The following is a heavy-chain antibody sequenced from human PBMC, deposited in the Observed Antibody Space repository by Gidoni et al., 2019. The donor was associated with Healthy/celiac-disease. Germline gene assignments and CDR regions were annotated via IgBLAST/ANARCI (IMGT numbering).Heavy chain of an antibody. CDR1: GFTFSNAW. CDR3: TTASEGGQQSSYYFDY. J-gene: IGHJ4*02. D-gene: IGHD6-13*01. V-gene: IGHV3-15*01. CDR2: IKSKTDGGTT. Sequence: VQLVESGGGLVKPGRSLRLSCAASGFTFSNAWMSWVRQAPGKGLEWVGRIKSKTDGGTTDYAAPVKGRFTISRDDSKNTLYLQMNSLKTEDTAVDYCTTASEGGQQSSYYFDYWGQGTLVTVSS.